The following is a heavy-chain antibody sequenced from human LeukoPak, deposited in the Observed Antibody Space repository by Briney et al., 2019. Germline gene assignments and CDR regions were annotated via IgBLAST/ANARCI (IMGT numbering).Heavy chain of an antibody. J-gene: IGHJ4*02. CDR2: ISYDGSDT. D-gene: IGHD6-13*01. V-gene: IGHV3-30-3*01. CDR1: GITFINHA. Sequence: PGRSLRLSCPASGITFINHAMDWVRQAPGKGLEWVAVISYDGSDTYYADSVKGRFTISRDNSKSTLYLQMNSLRVDDTAVYYCARNPGVGSSWYRLHYWGQGTLVTVSS. CDR3: ARNPGVGSSWYRLHY.